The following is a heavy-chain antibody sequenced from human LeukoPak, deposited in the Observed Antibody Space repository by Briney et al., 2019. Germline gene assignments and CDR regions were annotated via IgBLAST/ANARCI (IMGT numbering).Heavy chain of an antibody. D-gene: IGHD2-21*02. J-gene: IGHJ2*01. CDR3: ARVVVVTATHWYFDL. CDR1: GYIFPNYW. V-gene: IGHV5-51*01. CDR2: IHPGDSDT. Sequence: GEYLKISCEASGYIFPNYWIGWVRQVPGKGLDWMGLIHPGDSDTRYSPSFQGQVTISVDKSITTAYLQWSSLQASDTAIYFCARVVVVTATHWYFDLWGRGSLVTVFS.